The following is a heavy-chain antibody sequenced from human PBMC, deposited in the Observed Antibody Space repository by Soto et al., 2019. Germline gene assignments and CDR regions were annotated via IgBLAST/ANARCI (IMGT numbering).Heavy chain of an antibody. V-gene: IGHV4-39*01. CDR3: ARLTTVNKTYYYYYGVDV. D-gene: IGHD4-4*01. CDR1: GGSISSSSYY. CDR2: IYYSGST. Sequence: PSETLSLTCTVSGGSISSSSYYWGWIRQPPGKGLEWIGSIYYSGSTYYNPSLKSRVTISVDTSKNQFSLKLSSVTAADTDVYYCARLTTVNKTYYYYYGVDVWGQGTTVTVSS. J-gene: IGHJ6*02.